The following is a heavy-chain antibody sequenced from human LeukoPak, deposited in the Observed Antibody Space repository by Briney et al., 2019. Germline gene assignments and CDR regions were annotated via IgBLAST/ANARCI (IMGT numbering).Heavy chain of an antibody. Sequence: PGGSLRLSCAASGFTFSSYWMFWVRQAPGKGLVWVSYINSDGSSTSYADSVKGRFTISRDNAKNTLYLQMNSLGAEDTAVYYCARAQWLAFDYWGQGTLVTVSS. CDR1: GFTFSSYW. CDR3: ARAQWLAFDY. CDR2: INSDGSST. V-gene: IGHV3-74*01. D-gene: IGHD6-19*01. J-gene: IGHJ4*02.